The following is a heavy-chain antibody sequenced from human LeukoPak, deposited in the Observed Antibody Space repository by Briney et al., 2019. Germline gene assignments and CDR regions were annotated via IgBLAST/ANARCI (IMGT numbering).Heavy chain of an antibody. CDR3: AREMLAAVAAQS. CDR2: IKKDGSEK. D-gene: IGHD6-19*01. CDR1: GFTFSDYY. V-gene: IGHV3-7*01. Sequence: GGSLRLSCEASGFTFSDYYMSWIRQAPGKGLEWVANIKKDGSEKYSVDSVKGRFTISRDNAKTSLYLQMNTLRAEDTAVYYCAREMLAAVAAQSWGQGTLVTVSS. J-gene: IGHJ5*02.